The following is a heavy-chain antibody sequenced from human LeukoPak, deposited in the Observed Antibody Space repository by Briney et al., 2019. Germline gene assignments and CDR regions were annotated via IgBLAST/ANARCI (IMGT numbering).Heavy chain of an antibody. Sequence: SQTLSLTCAISGDSVSSNSAIWNWIRQSPSRGLEWLGRTYYRSKWYNGYAVSVKSRITINPDTSKNQFSLQLNSVTPEDTATYYCVRGGAIRVTGTTPFDYWGQGTLVTVSS. CDR2: TYYRSKWYN. CDR3: VRGGAIRVTGTTPFDY. CDR1: GDSVSSNSAI. J-gene: IGHJ4*02. D-gene: IGHD1-20*01. V-gene: IGHV6-1*01.